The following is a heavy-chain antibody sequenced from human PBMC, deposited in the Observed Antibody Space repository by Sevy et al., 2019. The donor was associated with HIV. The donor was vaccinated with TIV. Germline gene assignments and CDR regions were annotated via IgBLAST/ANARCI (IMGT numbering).Heavy chain of an antibody. CDR3: ATCRGGDCYDHFDY. J-gene: IGHJ4*02. CDR2: FDPEDGET. D-gene: IGHD2-21*02. CDR1: GYTLTELS. Sequence: ALVKVSCKVSGYTLTELSMHWVLQAPGKGLEWMGGFDPEDGETIYAQKFQGRVTMTEDTSTDTAYMELSSLRSEDTAVYYCATCRGGDCYDHFDYWGQRTLVTVSS. V-gene: IGHV1-24*01.